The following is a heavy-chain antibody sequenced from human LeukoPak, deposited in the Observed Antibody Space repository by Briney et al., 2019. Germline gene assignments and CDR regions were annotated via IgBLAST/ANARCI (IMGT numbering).Heavy chain of an antibody. J-gene: IGHJ3*02. Sequence: GGSLRLSCAASGFTFDDYAMHWVRQAPGKGLEWVSLICGDGIRTFYADSVKGRCTISRDNIKNSLYLQMNSLRTEDTALYYCAKDLGGDTFDIWGQGTMVTVSS. CDR2: ICGDGIRT. D-gene: IGHD3-16*01. V-gene: IGHV3-43*02. CDR3: AKDLGGDTFDI. CDR1: GFTFDDYA.